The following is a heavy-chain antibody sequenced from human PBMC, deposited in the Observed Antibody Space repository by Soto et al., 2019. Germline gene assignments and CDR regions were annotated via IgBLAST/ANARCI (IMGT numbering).Heavy chain of an antibody. CDR2: ISAYNGNT. CDR3: ARDQESITDRILQY. V-gene: IGHV1-18*01. Sequence: ASVKVSCKASGDTFASFGFSWARQAPGQGLEWLGWISAYNGNTHYAQKVRDRVTLTTDTSTNTAYMELRSLTSDDTAVYYCARDQESITDRILQYWGQGTRVTVSS. J-gene: IGHJ4*02. CDR1: GDTFASFG. D-gene: IGHD3-10*01.